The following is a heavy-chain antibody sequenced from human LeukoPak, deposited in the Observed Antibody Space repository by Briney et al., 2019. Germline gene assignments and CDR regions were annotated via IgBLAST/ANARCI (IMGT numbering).Heavy chain of an antibody. D-gene: IGHD3/OR15-3a*01. CDR3: ARSLFRTSGGYYYMDV. Sequence: SVKVSCKASGGTFSNYAISWVRQAPGQGLEWMGRIIPIFGTADYAQKFQGRVTITTDESTSTAYVELSSLTSEDTAVYYCARSLFRTSGGYYYMDVWDKGTTVTVSS. CDR1: GGTFSNYA. V-gene: IGHV1-69*05. CDR2: IIPIFGTA. J-gene: IGHJ6*03.